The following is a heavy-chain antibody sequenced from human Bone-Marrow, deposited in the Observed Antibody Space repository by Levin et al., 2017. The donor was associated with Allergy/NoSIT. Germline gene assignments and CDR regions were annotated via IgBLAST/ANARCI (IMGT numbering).Heavy chain of an antibody. CDR3: ARDLNYGDYSVRGFDY. CDR1: GFTFIYYP. J-gene: IGHJ4*02. V-gene: IGHV3-30-3*01. D-gene: IGHD4-17*01. CDR2: ISYSGSNK. Sequence: GGSLRLSCATSGFTFIYYPMHWVRQAPGKGLEWVAGISYSGSNKYYADSVKGRFTISRDNSQKTLSLQMDSLRAEDTAVYYCARDLNYGDYSVRGFDYWGQGTPVTVSS.